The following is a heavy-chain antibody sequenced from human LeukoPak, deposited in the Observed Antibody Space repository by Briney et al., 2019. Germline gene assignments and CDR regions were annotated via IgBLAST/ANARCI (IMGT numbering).Heavy chain of an antibody. Sequence: GASVKVSCKASGGTFSSYTISWVRQAPGQGPEWMGRIIPILGIANYAQKFQGRVTITADKSTSTAYMELSSLRSEDTAVYYCAGEDSSSDRFDYWGQGTLVTVSS. CDR3: AGEDSSSDRFDY. J-gene: IGHJ4*02. D-gene: IGHD6-6*01. V-gene: IGHV1-69*02. CDR1: GGTFSSYT. CDR2: IIPILGIA.